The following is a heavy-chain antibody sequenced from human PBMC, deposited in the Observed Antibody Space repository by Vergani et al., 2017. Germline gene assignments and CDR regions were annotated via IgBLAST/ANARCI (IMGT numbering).Heavy chain of an antibody. CDR3: AKVLDYYDSSGYYYFDY. J-gene: IGHJ4*02. Sequence: EVQLLESGGGLVQPGGSLRLSCAASGFTFSSYAMSWVRQAPGKGLEWVSAISGSGGRTYYAASVKGRFTISRDNSKNALYLQMNSLRAEDTAMYYCAKVLDYYDSSGYYYFDYWGQGTLVTVSS. V-gene: IGHV3-23*01. CDR2: ISGSGGRT. CDR1: GFTFSSYA. D-gene: IGHD3-22*01.